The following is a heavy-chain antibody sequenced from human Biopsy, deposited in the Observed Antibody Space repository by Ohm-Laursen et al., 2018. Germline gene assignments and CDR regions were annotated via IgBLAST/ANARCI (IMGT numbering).Heavy chain of an antibody. Sequence: TLSLTCPVSGGSFTGHYWSWIRQPPGKGLEWIGHISCTGYTSYNASLKSRVTISVGTSRNHFSLRLSSLTAADTAVYYCARGSNDFGGLYFPRWGQGTLLTVSS. CDR3: ARGSNDFGGLYFPR. D-gene: IGHD4-23*01. V-gene: IGHV4-59*11. CDR2: ISCTGYT. CDR1: GGSFTGHY. J-gene: IGHJ4*02.